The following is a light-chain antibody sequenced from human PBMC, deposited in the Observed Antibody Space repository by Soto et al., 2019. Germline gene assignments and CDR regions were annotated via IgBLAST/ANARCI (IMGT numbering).Light chain of an antibody. J-gene: IGLJ3*02. V-gene: IGLV2-23*01. Sequence: QSALTQPASVSGSPGQWITISCTGTSCDVGSYNLVSWYQQHPDKPPQIMIYEGSKPPSGVSNRCSGSKSGNTASLTISGLQPEDEAYYFCCSYAGSSRVFGGGTKLPVL. CDR2: EGS. CDR3: CSYAGSSRV. CDR1: SCDVGSYNL.